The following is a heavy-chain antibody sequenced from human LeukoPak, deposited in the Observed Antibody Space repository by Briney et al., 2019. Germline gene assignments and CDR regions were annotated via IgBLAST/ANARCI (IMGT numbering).Heavy chain of an antibody. CDR3: ARHGWGKKNWFDP. J-gene: IGHJ5*02. Sequence: SETLSLTCAVYGGSFSGYYWSWIRQPPGKGLEWIGEINHSGSTNYNPSLKSRVTISVDTSKNQFSLKLSSVTAADTAVYYCARHGWGKKNWFDPWGQGTLVTVSS. CDR2: INHSGST. V-gene: IGHV4-34*01. D-gene: IGHD7-27*01. CDR1: GGSFSGYY.